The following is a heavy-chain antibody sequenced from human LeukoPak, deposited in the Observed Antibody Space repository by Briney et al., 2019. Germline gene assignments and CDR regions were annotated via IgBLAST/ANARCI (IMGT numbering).Heavy chain of an antibody. CDR1: GGSISSYY. CDR2: IYYSGST. CDR3: ARGADSSGYYSIFYFDY. J-gene: IGHJ4*02. Sequence: SETLSLTCTVSGGSISSYYWNWSRQPPGKGLEWIGYIYYSGSTNYNPSLKSRVTISVDTSKNQFSLKLSSVTAADTAVYYCARGADSSGYYSIFYFDYWGQGTLVTVSS. D-gene: IGHD3-22*01. V-gene: IGHV4-59*01.